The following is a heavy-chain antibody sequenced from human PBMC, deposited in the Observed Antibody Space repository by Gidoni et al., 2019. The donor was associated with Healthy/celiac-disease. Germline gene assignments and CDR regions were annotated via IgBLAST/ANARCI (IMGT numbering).Heavy chain of an antibody. D-gene: IGHD2-21*01. CDR3: ARALGSYCGGDCYSFDY. CDR2: TYYRSKWYN. Sequence: QVQLQQSGPGLVQPSQTLSLNCAISGDSVSSNRAAWNWIRQSPSRGLEWLGRTYYRSKWYNDYAVSVKSLITINPDTSKNQFSLQLNSVTPEDTAVYYCARALGSYCGGDCYSFDYWGQGTLVTVSS. CDR1: GDSVSSNRAA. V-gene: IGHV6-1*01. J-gene: IGHJ4*02.